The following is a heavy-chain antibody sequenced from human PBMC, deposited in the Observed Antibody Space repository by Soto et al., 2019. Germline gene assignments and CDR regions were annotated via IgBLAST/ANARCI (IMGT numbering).Heavy chain of an antibody. Sequence: ASVKVSCKASGYTFTRYAMHWVRQAPGQRLEWMGWINAGNGNTKYSQKFQGRVTITRDTSASTAYMELSSLRSEDTAVYYCARSYYDFWSGSYPMDVWGQGTTVTVSS. CDR2: INAGNGNT. D-gene: IGHD3-3*01. CDR1: GYTFTRYA. V-gene: IGHV1-3*01. CDR3: ARSYYDFWSGSYPMDV. J-gene: IGHJ6*02.